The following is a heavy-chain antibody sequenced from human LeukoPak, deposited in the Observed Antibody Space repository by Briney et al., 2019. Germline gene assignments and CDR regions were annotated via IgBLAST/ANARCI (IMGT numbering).Heavy chain of an antibody. CDR1: GFTFSSYG. CDR2: IWYDGNNK. V-gene: IGHV3-33*06. CDR3: AKDGNYGGNGPLDY. D-gene: IGHD4-23*01. Sequence: GRSLRLSCAASGFTFSSYGMHWVCQAPRKGLEWVAVIWYDGNNKKYADSVKGRFTISRDNSKSTLYLQMNSLRAEDTAVYYCAKDGNYGGNGPLDYWGQGTLVTVSS. J-gene: IGHJ4*02.